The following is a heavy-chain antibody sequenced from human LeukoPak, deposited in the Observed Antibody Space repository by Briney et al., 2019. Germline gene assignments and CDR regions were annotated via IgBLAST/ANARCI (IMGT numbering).Heavy chain of an antibody. CDR2: ISPTGGNT. D-gene: IGHD2-15*01. CDR1: GFTFSSYA. Sequence: GGSLRLSCAASGFTFSSYAMSWVRQAPGRGLEWVSTISPTGGNTYYADSVKGRFTISRDNSKSTLYVQMNSLRAEDTAVYYCAKVVYPGWFDPWGQGTLVTVSS. J-gene: IGHJ5*02. CDR3: AKVVYPGWFDP. V-gene: IGHV3-23*01.